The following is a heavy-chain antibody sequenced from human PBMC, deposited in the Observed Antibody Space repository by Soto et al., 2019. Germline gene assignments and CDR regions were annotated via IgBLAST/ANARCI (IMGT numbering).Heavy chain of an antibody. Sequence: EVQLLESGGGLVQPGGSLRLSCAASGFTFSSYAMSWVRQAPGKGLEWVSAISGSGGSTYYADSVKGRLTISRDNSKNTLYLQMNSLRAEDTAVYYCAKDLRYCSGGSCYDSHYWGQGTLVTVSS. D-gene: IGHD2-15*01. CDR2: ISGSGGST. CDR3: AKDLRYCSGGSCYDSHY. J-gene: IGHJ4*02. CDR1: GFTFSSYA. V-gene: IGHV3-23*01.